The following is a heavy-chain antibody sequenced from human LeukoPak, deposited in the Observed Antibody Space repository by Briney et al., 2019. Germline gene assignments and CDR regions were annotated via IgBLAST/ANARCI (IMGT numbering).Heavy chain of an antibody. CDR2: IRYDGTDK. CDR1: GFTFSNHG. J-gene: IGHJ6*03. D-gene: IGHD5-18*01. V-gene: IGHV3-30*02. Sequence: GGSLRLSCAASGFTFSNHGMHWVRQAPGKGLEWVAFIRYDGTDKYYADSVKGRFTISRDNSENTVSLQLNSLRAEGTAVYYCGKGLAYTYPYSGNMDVWGKGTTVTISS. CDR3: GKGLAYTYPYSGNMDV.